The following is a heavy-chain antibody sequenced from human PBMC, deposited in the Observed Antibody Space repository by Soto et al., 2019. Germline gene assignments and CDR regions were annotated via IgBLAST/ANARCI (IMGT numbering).Heavy chain of an antibody. D-gene: IGHD1-26*01. Sequence: ASVKVSCKASGYTFTNYYMHWVRQAPGQGLEWMGMINPNGGSTSYAQKFQGRVTMTRDTSTGTVHMELSSLRSEGTAVYYCARERGSGSYVAFDIWGQGTKVTVSS. CDR2: INPNGGST. CDR3: ARERGSGSYVAFDI. CDR1: GYTFTNYY. V-gene: IGHV1-46*01. J-gene: IGHJ3*02.